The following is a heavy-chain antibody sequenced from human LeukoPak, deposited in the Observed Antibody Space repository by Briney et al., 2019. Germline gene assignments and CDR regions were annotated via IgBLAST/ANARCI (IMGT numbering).Heavy chain of an antibody. CDR3: ARFLTGIYSMDV. J-gene: IGHJ6*02. Sequence: PGGSLRLSCAASGFTVSSNDMSWVRQAPGKGLEWVSVIYSGDNTYYADSVKGRFTISRDNSKNTLYLQMNSLRAEDTAVYYCARFLTGIYSMDVWGQGTTVTVSS. D-gene: IGHD3-9*01. CDR2: IYSGDNT. CDR1: GFTVSSND. V-gene: IGHV3-66*01.